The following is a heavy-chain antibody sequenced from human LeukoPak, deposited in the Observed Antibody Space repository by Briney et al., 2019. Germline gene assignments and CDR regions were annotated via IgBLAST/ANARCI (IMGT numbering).Heavy chain of an antibody. V-gene: IGHV3-7*01. CDR3: GRWGITAALDR. CDR1: GFTFRNYW. J-gene: IGHJ5*02. CDR2: IRPDGDDK. D-gene: IGHD2-2*01. Sequence: PGGSLRLSCAASGFTFRNYWMGWVCQAPGKGLEWVANIRPDGDDKYYVESVRGRFTISRDNAQNSLSLQMDSLRVEDSAVYHCGRWGITAALDRWGQGTLVSVSS.